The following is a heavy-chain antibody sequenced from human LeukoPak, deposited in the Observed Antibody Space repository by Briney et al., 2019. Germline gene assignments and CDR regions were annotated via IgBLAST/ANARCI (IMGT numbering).Heavy chain of an antibody. CDR2: ISDDGNYI. Sequence: GGSLRLSCAASGFTFSNFGMNWVRQAPGKGLEWVSSISDDGNYIYYGDSVKGRFTISRDNANNSLDLQMHSLRAEDTAVYYCAKRQQWLGFDYWGQGTLVTVSS. V-gene: IGHV3-21*01. CDR3: AKRQQWLGFDY. D-gene: IGHD6-19*01. CDR1: GFTFSNFG. J-gene: IGHJ4*02.